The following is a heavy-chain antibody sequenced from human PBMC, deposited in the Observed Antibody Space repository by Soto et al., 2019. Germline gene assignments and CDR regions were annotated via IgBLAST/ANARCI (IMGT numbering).Heavy chain of an antibody. J-gene: IGHJ4*02. CDR2: ISGSGADT. D-gene: IGHD2-15*01. CDR3: AKANGRGGGSVFDY. V-gene: IGHV3-23*01. CDR1: GFIFSNYA. Sequence: GGSLRLSCAPSGFIFSNYAMSWVRQARGKGLEWVSAISGSGADTYYTESVKGRFTISRDNFKNTLYLQMNSLRAEDTAVYYCAKANGRGGGSVFDYWGQGTLVTVSS.